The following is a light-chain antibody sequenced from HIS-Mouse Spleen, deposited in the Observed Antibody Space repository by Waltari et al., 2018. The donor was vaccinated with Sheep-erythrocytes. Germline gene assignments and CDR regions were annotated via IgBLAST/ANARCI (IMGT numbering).Light chain of an antibody. J-gene: IGKJ3*01. V-gene: IGKV2-28*01. Sequence: DIVMTQSPLSLPVTPGESASISCWSSQSLLHSNGYNYLDWYLQKPGQSPQLLIYLGSNRASGVPDRFSGSGSGTDFTLKISRVEAEDVGVYYCMQALQTPIFTFGPGTKVDIK. CDR3: MQALQTPIFT. CDR2: LGS. CDR1: QSLLHSNGYNY.